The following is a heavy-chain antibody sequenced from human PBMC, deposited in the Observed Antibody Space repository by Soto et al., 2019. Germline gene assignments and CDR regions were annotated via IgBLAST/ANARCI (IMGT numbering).Heavy chain of an antibody. V-gene: IGHV3-7*03. D-gene: IGHD3-3*01. CDR3: ARDWYYDFWSGYSLDY. Sequence: SLRLSCAASGFTFSSYWMSWVRQAPGKGLEWVANIKQDGSEKYYVDSVKGRFTISRDNAKNSLYLQMNSLRAEDTAVYYCARDWYYDFWSGYSLDYWGQGTLVTVSS. CDR2: IKQDGSEK. J-gene: IGHJ4*02. CDR1: GFTFSSYW.